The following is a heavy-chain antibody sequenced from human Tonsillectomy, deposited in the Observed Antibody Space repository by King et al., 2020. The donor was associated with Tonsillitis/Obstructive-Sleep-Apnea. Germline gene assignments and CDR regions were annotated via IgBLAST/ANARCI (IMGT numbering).Heavy chain of an antibody. CDR1: GFTFSGYG. CDR2: IWYDGSNK. J-gene: IGHJ6*03. CDR3: ARDRLVVVPAATHYYYYYYMDV. D-gene: IGHD2-2*01. Sequence: VQLVESGGGVVQPGRSLRLSCAASGFTFSGYGMHWVRQAPGKGLEWVAVIWYDGSNKYYADSVKGRFTISRDNSKNTLYLQMNSLRAEDTAVYYCARDRLVVVPAATHYYYYYYMDVWGKGTTVTVSS. V-gene: IGHV3-33*01.